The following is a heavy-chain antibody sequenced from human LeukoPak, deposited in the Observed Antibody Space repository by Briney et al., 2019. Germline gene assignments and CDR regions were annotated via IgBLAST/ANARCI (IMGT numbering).Heavy chain of an antibody. D-gene: IGHD6-19*01. J-gene: IGHJ4*02. V-gene: IGHV1-69*01. CDR2: IIPIFGTA. CDR1: GGTFSSYA. CDR3: ARSGNSSGWYGIRWVY. Sequence: GSSVKVSCKASGGTFSSYAISWVRQAPGQGLEWMGGIIPIFGTANYAQKFQGRVTITADESTSTAYMELSSLRSEDTAVYYYARSGNSSGWYGIRWVYWGQGTLVTVSS.